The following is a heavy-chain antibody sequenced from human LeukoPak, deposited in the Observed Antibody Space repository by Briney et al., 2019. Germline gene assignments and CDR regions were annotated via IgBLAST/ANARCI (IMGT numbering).Heavy chain of an antibody. CDR2: INPNSGGT. D-gene: IGHD1-1*01. V-gene: IGHV1-2*02. Sequence: ASVNVSCKASGYTFTGYYMHWVRQAPGQGLEWMGWINPNSGGTNYAQKFQGRVTMTRDTSISTAYMELSRLRSDDTAVYYCARQRRLNYYYYGMDVWGQGTTVTVSS. CDR1: GYTFTGYY. CDR3: ARQRRLNYYYYGMDV. J-gene: IGHJ6*02.